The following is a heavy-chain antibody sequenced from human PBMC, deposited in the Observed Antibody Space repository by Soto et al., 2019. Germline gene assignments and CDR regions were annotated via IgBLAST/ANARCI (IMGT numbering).Heavy chain of an antibody. CDR3: ARNRGGGGCFAP. D-gene: IGHD3-16*01. J-gene: IGHJ5*02. Sequence: QVQLQESGPGLVKPSQTLSLTCTVSGGSISSGGYYWSWIRQHPGKGLEWIGYIYYSGSTYYNPSHKGGFTISEDPYKNQFSLRLGSVTAADRAVYYGARNRGGGGCFAPGAQGPLAPVSS. CDR1: GGSISSGGYY. CDR2: IYYSGST. V-gene: IGHV4-31*03.